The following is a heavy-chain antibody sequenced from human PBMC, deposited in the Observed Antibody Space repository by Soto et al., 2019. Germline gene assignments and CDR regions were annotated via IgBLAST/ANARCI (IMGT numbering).Heavy chain of an antibody. V-gene: IGHV4-39*01. CDR2: IYYSGST. D-gene: IGHD3-10*01. CDR1: GGSISSSSYY. CDR3: ASYPPQYYYGSGSYHY. J-gene: IGHJ4*02. Sequence: QLQLQESGPGLVKPSETLSLTCTVSGGSISSSSYYWGWIRQPPGKGLEWIGSIYYSGSTYYNPSLKSRVTISVDTSKNQFSLKLSSVTAADTAVYYCASYPPQYYYGSGSYHYWGQGTLVTVSS.